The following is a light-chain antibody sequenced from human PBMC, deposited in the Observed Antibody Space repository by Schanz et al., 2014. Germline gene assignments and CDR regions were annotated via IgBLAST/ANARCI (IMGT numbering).Light chain of an antibody. CDR1: SSDVGAYNY. CDR2: DVS. Sequence: QSALTQPPSASGSPGQSVTISCTGTSSDVGAYNYVSWYQQHPGKAPKLMIYDVSNRPSGVSNRFSASHSGNAASLTISGLQADDEADYYCCSYAGGTTIWVFGGGTKLTVL. V-gene: IGLV2-8*01. J-gene: IGLJ3*02. CDR3: CSYAGGTTIWV.